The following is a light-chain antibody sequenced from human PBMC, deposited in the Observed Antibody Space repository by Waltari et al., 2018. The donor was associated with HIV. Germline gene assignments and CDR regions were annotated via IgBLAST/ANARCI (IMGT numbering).Light chain of an antibody. CDR3: VGWDSRLSGYV. Sequence: QSVLTQPPSPSGTPGQRVTISCSGRSSNIENVNVYWYQQLTGAAPRLLIYKDTQRPSGVPDRFTGSKSGTPASLAIGGRRSGDEADDYCVGWDSRLSGYVFGSGTKVTAL. V-gene: IGLV1-47*01. CDR1: SSNIENVN. CDR2: KDT. J-gene: IGLJ1*01.